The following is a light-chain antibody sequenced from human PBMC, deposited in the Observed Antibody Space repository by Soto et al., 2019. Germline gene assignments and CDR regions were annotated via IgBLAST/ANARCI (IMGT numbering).Light chain of an antibody. V-gene: IGKV1-13*02. Sequence: AIQMTQSPSSLSASVGDRVTITCRASQGVSAYLLWYQQRQGRAPKLLIFDASTLESGVPSRFSGSASGTEFTLTITSLQPDDFATYYCHHYTRAFGQGTKVEIK. CDR1: QGVSAY. CDR2: DAS. CDR3: HHYTRA. J-gene: IGKJ1*01.